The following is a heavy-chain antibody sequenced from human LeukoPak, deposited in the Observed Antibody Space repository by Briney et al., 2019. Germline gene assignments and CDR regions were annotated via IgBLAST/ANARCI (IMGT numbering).Heavy chain of an antibody. V-gene: IGHV4-59*01. CDR1: GGSISSYY. D-gene: IGHD6-19*01. CDR2: IYYSGST. CDR3: AREIRSGLDY. J-gene: IGHJ4*02. Sequence: SETLSLTCTVSGGSISSYYWSWIRQPPGKGLEWIGYIYYSGSTNHNPSLKSRVTISVDMSKNQFSLKLSSVTAADTAVYYCAREIRSGLDYWGQGTLVTVSS.